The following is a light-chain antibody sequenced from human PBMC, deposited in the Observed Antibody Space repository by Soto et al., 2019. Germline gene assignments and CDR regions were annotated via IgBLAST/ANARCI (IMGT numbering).Light chain of an antibody. V-gene: IGLV2-23*02. Sequence: QSALTQPASVSGSPGQSIIISCTGTSSDVGSYNFVSWYQHHPGKAPKLMIYEVSKRPSGVSNRFSGSKSGNTASLTISGLQPEDEADYFCCSYAGNSGVFGGGTKVTVL. CDR3: CSYAGNSGV. CDR1: SSDVGSYNF. CDR2: EVS. J-gene: IGLJ3*02.